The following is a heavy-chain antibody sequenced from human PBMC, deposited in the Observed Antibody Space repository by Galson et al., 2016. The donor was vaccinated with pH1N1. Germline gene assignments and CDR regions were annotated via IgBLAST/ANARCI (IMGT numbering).Heavy chain of an antibody. CDR1: GYSFIVHY. CDR3: ATGSGNSWFDP. CDR2: INPNSGDT. J-gene: IGHJ5*02. D-gene: IGHD3-10*01. V-gene: IGHV1-2*02. Sequence: SVKVSCKASGYSFIVHYVHWVRQAPGHGLEWMGWINPNSGDTKYAQNFQGRVTLTRDTSINTAYMELSSLTSDDTAVYYCATGSGNSWFDPWGQGTLVTVSS.